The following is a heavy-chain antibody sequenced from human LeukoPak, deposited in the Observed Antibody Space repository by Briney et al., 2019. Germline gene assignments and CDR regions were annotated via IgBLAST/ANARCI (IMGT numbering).Heavy chain of an antibody. CDR2: INHSGST. Sequence: SETLSLTCAVYGGSFSGYYWSWIRQPPGKGLEWIGEINHSGSTNYNPSLKSRVTMSVDTSKNQFSLKLSSVTAADTAVYYCSGGSYKGGYYFDYWGQGTLVTVSS. CDR1: GGSFSGYY. CDR3: SGGSYKGGYYFDY. J-gene: IGHJ4*02. V-gene: IGHV4-34*03. D-gene: IGHD1-26*01.